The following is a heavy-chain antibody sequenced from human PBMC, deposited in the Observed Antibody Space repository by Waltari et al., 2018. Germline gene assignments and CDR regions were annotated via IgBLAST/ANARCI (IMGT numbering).Heavy chain of an antibody. CDR2: IYSGGIT. CDR3: ARAESGGMFDYYYGMDV. V-gene: IGHV3-53*01. CDR1: GVNVNPHS. Sequence: ELQLVESGGGLIQPGGSLRLSCAASGVNVNPHSLRWVRQGLGKGMELISVIYSGGITYYVDSVKGRFTISRDSYRNTLSLQMISLRAEDTAVYYCARAESGGMFDYYYGMDVWSQGTTVTVSS. D-gene: IGHD2-15*01. J-gene: IGHJ6*02.